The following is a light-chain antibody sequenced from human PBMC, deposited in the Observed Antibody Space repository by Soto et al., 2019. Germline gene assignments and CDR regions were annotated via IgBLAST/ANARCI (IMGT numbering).Light chain of an antibody. V-gene: IGLV2-14*01. CDR2: DVS. CDR3: SSYTSSSTYV. J-gene: IGLJ1*01. Sequence: QSALTQPASVSGSPGQSITISCTGTSSDVGGYNYASWYQQHPGKASKLMIYDVSNRPSGVSNRFSGSKSGNTASLTISGLQAEDEADYYCSSYTSSSTYVFGTGTRSPS. CDR1: SSDVGGYNY.